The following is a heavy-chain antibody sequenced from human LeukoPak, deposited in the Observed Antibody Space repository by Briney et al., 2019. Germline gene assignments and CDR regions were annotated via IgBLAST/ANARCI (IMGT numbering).Heavy chain of an antibody. V-gene: IGHV3-30*02. J-gene: IGHJ4*02. CDR2: VRNDGSDK. CDR3: AKHYYGSGSQKYYFDY. CDR1: GFIFSDYG. Sequence: GGSLRLSCAASGFIFSDYGMHWVRQAPGKGLEWVTLVRNDGSDKYYADSVKGRFTISRDNSKNTLYLQMNSLRPEDTAVYCCAKHYYGSGSQKYYFDYWGQGTLVTVSS. D-gene: IGHD3-10*01.